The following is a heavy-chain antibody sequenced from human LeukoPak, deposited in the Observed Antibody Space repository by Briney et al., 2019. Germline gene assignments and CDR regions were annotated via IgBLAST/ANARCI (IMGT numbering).Heavy chain of an antibody. CDR3: ARATPGGLHGYSFDY. V-gene: IGHV1-8*02. Sequence: ASVKVSCKASGYTFKNYDINWVRQATGQGLEWMGWKNPNSGNTGFAQKFQDRVSMTRDTSINTAYMELTSLRSGDTAVYYCARATPGGLHGYSFDYWGQGTVVTVYS. J-gene: IGHJ4*02. CDR2: KNPNSGNT. D-gene: IGHD5-24*01. CDR1: GYTFKNYD.